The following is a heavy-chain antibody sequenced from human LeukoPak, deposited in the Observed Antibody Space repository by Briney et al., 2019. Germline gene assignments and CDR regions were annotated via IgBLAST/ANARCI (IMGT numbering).Heavy chain of an antibody. J-gene: IGHJ3*02. V-gene: IGHV1-69*01. CDR1: GGTFSSYA. D-gene: IGHD3-16*02. CDR2: IIPIFGTA. CDR3: ARGDDYVWGSYRYSQSGAFDI. Sequence: GSSVKVPCKASGGTFSSYAISWVRQAPGQGLEWMGGIIPIFGTANYAQKFQGRVTITADESTSTAYMELSSLRSEDTAVYYCARGDDYVWGSYRYSQSGAFDIWGQGTMVTVSS.